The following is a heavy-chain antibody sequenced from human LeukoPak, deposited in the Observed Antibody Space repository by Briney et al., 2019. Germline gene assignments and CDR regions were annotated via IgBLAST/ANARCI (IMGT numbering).Heavy chain of an antibody. CDR2: ISGTSTST. CDR3: ARGQYSFDS. Sequence: PGGSLRLSCAASGFTITDYYMSWIRQAPGKGLEWLSYISGTSTSTIYADSVKGRFTISRDNATNSLYLQMNSLRAEDTAVYYCARGQYSFDSWGQGTLVTVSS. CDR1: GFTITDYY. D-gene: IGHD6-19*01. J-gene: IGHJ4*02. V-gene: IGHV3-11*06.